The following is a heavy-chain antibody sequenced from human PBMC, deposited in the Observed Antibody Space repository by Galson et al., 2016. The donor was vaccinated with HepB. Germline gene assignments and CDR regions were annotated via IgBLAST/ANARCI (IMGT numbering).Heavy chain of an antibody. J-gene: IGHJ6*02. CDR3: ARGLLHGHKLYFGLDV. D-gene: IGHD2/OR15-2a*01. CDR1: GFTLSSYA. Sequence: SLRLSCAASGFTLSSYAIYWVRQAPGKGLEYVAAIGNKGTTTYYAESVKGRFTISRDNSKNTLYLQMGSLRTDDMAIYYCARGLLHGHKLYFGLDVWGHGTTVTVSS. V-gene: IGHV3-64*02. CDR2: IGNKGTTT.